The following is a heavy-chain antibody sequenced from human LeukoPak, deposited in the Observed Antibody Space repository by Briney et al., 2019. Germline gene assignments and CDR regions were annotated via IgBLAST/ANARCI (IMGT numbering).Heavy chain of an antibody. CDR1: GGTFSSYA. V-gene: IGHV1-69*06. Sequence: GASVKVSCKASGGTFSSYAISWVRQAPGQGLEWMGGIIPIFGTANYAQKFQGRVTITADKSTSTAYMELSSLRSEDTAVYYCARAVTMVRGVIMDYYYGMEVWGKGTTVTVSS. J-gene: IGHJ6*04. CDR3: ARAVTMVRGVIMDYYYGMEV. D-gene: IGHD3-10*01. CDR2: IIPIFGTA.